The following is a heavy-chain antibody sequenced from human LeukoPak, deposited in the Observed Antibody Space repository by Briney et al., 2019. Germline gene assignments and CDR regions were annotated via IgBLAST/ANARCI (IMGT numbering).Heavy chain of an antibody. V-gene: IGHV3-53*05. CDR2: IYSGGST. CDR1: GFTVSSNY. Sequence: PGGSLRISCAASGFTVSSNYMSWVRQAPGKGLEWVSVIYSGGSTYYADSVKGRFTISRDNSKNTLYLQMNSLRAEDTTVYYCVRSGFDYWGQGTLVTVSS. D-gene: IGHD3-10*01. CDR3: VRSGFDY. J-gene: IGHJ4*02.